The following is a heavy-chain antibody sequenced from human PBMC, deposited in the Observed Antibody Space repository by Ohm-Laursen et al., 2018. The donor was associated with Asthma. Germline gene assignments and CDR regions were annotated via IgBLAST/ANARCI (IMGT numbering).Heavy chain of an antibody. Sequence: SSVKASCKAYGYTFTSYGISWVRQAPGHWLGWMGWISAYNGNTNNAQKLQGRVTMTTDTSTSTAYMELRSLRSDETAVYYCARDVGVATTEKDDYWGQGTLVTVSS. CDR3: ARDVGVATTEKDDY. CDR2: ISAYNGNT. D-gene: IGHD5-12*01. J-gene: IGHJ4*02. V-gene: IGHV1-18*01. CDR1: GYTFTSYG.